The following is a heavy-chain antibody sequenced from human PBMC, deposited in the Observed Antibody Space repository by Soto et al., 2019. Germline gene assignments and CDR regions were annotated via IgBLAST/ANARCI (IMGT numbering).Heavy chain of an antibody. Sequence: QVQLVQSGAEVKKPGSSVKVSCKASRDTSSPYAISWVRQAPGQGLEWMGGIIPKLGTTNYARKLQGRVKITADESTRTAYLELTNLRSDDTAVYYCARLWAGPDFLGIAGAGFDSWGQGTQVIVSS. J-gene: IGHJ4*02. V-gene: IGHV1-69*01. CDR3: ARLWAGPDFLGIAGAGFDS. CDR2: IIPKLGTT. D-gene: IGHD6-13*01. CDR1: RDTSSPYA.